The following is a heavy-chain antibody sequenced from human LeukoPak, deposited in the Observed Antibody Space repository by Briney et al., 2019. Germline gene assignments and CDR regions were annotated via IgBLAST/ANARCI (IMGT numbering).Heavy chain of an antibody. CDR2: IYHSGNT. V-gene: IGHV4-38-2*02. D-gene: IGHD4-11*01. CDR3: ASSWGESYSTNFDY. J-gene: IGHJ4*02. CDR1: SYSISSGYY. Sequence: PSETLSLTCTVSSYSISSGYYWGWIRQPPGKGLEWIGNIYHSGNTYYKPSLKSRVTISVDTSKNQFSLKLSSVTAADTAVYYCASSWGESYSTNFDYWGQGTLVTVSS.